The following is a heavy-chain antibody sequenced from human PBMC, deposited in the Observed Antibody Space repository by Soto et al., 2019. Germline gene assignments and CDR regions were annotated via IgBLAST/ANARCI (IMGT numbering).Heavy chain of an antibody. CDR3: AKDLLTTGIMVDF. D-gene: IGHD4-17*01. CDR1: GFTLSSYA. CDR2: ISGSDDST. V-gene: IGHV3-23*01. J-gene: IGHJ4*02. Sequence: EVQLLESGGGLVQPGGSLRLSCAASGFTLSSYAMSWVRQAPGKGLEGVSIISGSDDSTYYADSVKGRFTISRDNSKNTLYLQMNSLRAEDTAIYYCAKDLLTTGIMVDFWGQGTLVTVSS.